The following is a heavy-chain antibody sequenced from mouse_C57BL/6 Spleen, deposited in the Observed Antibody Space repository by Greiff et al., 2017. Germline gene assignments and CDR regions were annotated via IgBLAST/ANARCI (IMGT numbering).Heavy chain of an antibody. V-gene: IGHV1-74*01. D-gene: IGHD2-3*01. CDR3: AIEDDGYPWFAY. J-gene: IGHJ3*01. Sequence: QVQLKQPGAELVKPGASVKVSCKASGYTFTSYWMHWVKQRPGQGLEWIGRIHPSDSDTNYNQKFKGKATLTVDKSSSTAYMQLSSLTSEDSAVYYCAIEDDGYPWFAYWGQGTLVTVSA. CDR1: GYTFTSYW. CDR2: IHPSDSDT.